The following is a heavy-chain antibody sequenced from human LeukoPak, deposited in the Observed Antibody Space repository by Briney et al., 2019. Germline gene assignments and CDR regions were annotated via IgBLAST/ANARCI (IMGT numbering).Heavy chain of an antibody. Sequence: AGGSLRLSCAASGFTFSSYGMHWVRQAPGKGLEWVAVIWYDGSNKYYADSVKGRFTISRDNSKNTLYLQMNSLRAEDTAVYYCARERHLYYYYGMDVWGQGTTVTVSS. V-gene: IGHV3-33*08. CDR2: IWYDGSNK. D-gene: IGHD6-25*01. CDR1: GFTFSSYG. J-gene: IGHJ6*02. CDR3: ARERHLYYYYGMDV.